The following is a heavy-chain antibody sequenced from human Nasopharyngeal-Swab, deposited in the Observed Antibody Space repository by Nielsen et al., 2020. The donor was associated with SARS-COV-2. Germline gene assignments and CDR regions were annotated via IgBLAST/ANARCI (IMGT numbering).Heavy chain of an antibody. CDR2: LYPGRSDS. Sequence: GGSLRLSCKGSGYIFTSYWIGWVRQMPGKGLEWMGILYPGRSDSRYSPSFQGQVTISADKSINTAYLQWSSLKASDTAMYYCARGGRVGSNSFLDYWGQGTLVTVSS. CDR1: GYIFTSYW. V-gene: IGHV5-51*01. D-gene: IGHD2-21*01. CDR3: ARGGRVGSNSFLDY. J-gene: IGHJ4*02.